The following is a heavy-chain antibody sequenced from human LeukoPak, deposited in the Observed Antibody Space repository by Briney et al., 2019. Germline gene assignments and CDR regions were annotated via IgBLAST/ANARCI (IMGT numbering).Heavy chain of an antibody. J-gene: IGHJ4*02. Sequence: SQTLPLTCTVSGGSISRGGYYWSWIRQHPGKGLEWIGYIYYSRSTYYNPSLKSRVTISVDTSKNQFSLKLNSVTAADTAVYYCAGGLPYDSSGYYFDGFDHWGQGTLVTVSS. CDR3: AGGLPYDSSGYYFDGFDH. V-gene: IGHV4-31*03. CDR1: GGSISRGGYY. CDR2: IYYSRST. D-gene: IGHD3-22*01.